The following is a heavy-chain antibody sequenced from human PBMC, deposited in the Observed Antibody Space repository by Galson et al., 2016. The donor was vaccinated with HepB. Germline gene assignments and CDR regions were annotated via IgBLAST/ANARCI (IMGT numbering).Heavy chain of an antibody. Sequence: SVKVSCKASGYSFSSYGIRWVRQAPGQGLVWLGWISTFNGYTKYAQKLQGRVTMTRDTSTSTVYMELSSLRSEDTAVYFCARGGYYDSSGSLRYWGQGTLVTVSS. D-gene: IGHD3-22*01. V-gene: IGHV1-18*01. CDR3: ARGGYYDSSGSLRY. J-gene: IGHJ4*02. CDR1: GYSFSSYG. CDR2: ISTFNGYT.